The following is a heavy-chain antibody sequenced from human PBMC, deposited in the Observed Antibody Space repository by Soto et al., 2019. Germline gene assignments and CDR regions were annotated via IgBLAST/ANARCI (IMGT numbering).Heavy chain of an antibody. Sequence: VGSLRLSCAASGFTFSSYGMHWVRQAPGKGLEWVAVIWYDGSNKYYADSVKGRFTISRDNSKNTLYLQMNSLRAEDTAVYYCAREEGYYGSGSYYHRAFDIWGQGTMVTVSS. CDR3: AREEGYYGSGSYYHRAFDI. V-gene: IGHV3-33*01. J-gene: IGHJ3*02. D-gene: IGHD3-10*01. CDR1: GFTFSSYG. CDR2: IWYDGSNK.